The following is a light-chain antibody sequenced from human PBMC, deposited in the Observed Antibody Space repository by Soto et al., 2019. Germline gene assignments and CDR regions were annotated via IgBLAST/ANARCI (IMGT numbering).Light chain of an antibody. CDR3: ASWDDSLSGL. J-gene: IGLJ2*01. CDR1: ASNVASNY. CDR2: GNN. Sequence: QSGLTQPPSASGTPGQRVTISCSGSASNVASNYIYCYQQLPGTAPKLLVFGNNQRPSGVPDRFSGSRSGTSASLAISGLRSEDEAIYFCASWDDSLSGLFGGGTKLTVL. V-gene: IGLV1-47*01.